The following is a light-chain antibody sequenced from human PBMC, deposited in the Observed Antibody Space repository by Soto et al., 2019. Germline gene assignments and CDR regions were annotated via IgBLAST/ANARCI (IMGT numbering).Light chain of an antibody. Sequence: EIVLTQSPGTLSLSPGERATISCRASQSVSSSYLAWYQQKPGQAPRLLIYGASSRATGIPYRFSGSGSGTDFTLTISRLEPEDVAVYYCQQYGSSPPYTFGQGTKLEIK. CDR1: QSVSSSY. CDR2: GAS. V-gene: IGKV3-20*01. CDR3: QQYGSSPPYT. J-gene: IGKJ2*01.